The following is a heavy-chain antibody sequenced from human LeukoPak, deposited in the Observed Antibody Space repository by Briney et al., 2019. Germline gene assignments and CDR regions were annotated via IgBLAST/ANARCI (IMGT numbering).Heavy chain of an antibody. Sequence: SEALSLTRPGSGCSISNYFWSWIRQPPGKGGEWIGYSYYSGGTNYNPSLKSRVTISVDTSNNQFSLTLSSVTAADTAVYYCASTNYYDSRLTWTPIATDRYYFDYWGQGTLVTVSS. CDR1: GCSISNYF. CDR2: SYYSGGT. CDR3: ASTNYYDSRLTWTPIATDRYYFDY. J-gene: IGHJ4*02. V-gene: IGHV4-59*01. D-gene: IGHD3-22*01.